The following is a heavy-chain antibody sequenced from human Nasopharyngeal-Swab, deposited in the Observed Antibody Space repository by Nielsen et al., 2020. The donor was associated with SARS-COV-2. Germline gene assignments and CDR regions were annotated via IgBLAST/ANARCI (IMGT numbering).Heavy chain of an antibody. CDR2: ISYDGSNK. V-gene: IGHV3-30*18. CDR1: GFTFSSYG. J-gene: IGHJ6*02. D-gene: IGHD6-13*01. Sequence: GSLRLSCAASGFTFSSYGMHWVRQAPGKGLEWVAVISYDGSNKYYADSVKGRFTISRDNSKNTLYLQMNSLRAEDTAVYYCAKAQQQMAYYYYGMDVWGQGTTVTVPS. CDR3: AKAQQQMAYYYYGMDV.